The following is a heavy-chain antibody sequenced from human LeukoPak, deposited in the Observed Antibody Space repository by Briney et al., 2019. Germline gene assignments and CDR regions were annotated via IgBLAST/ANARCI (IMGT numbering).Heavy chain of an antibody. CDR1: GGSISSGGYS. CDR3: ARVRRETYCGGDCYSGWFGP. D-gene: IGHD2-21*02. J-gene: IGHJ5*02. Sequence: PSETLSLTCAVSGGSISSGGYSWSWIRQPPGKGLEWIGYIYHSGSTYYNPSLKSRVTISVDRSKNQFSLKLSSVTAADTAVYYCARVRRETYCGGDCYSGWFGPWGQGTLVTVSS. CDR2: IYHSGST. V-gene: IGHV4-30-2*01.